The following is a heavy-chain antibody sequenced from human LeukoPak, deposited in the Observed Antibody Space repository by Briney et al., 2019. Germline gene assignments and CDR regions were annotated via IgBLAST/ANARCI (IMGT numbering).Heavy chain of an antibody. CDR2: INPNSGGT. D-gene: IGHD1-1*01. CDR3: ARDIDGTTDFDY. J-gene: IGHJ4*02. CDR1: GYTFTGYY. V-gene: IGHV1-2*02. Sequence: ASVKVSCKASGYTFTGYYMHWVRQAPGQGLEWMGWINPNSGGTNYAQKFQGRVTMTRGTSISTAYMELSRLRSDDTAVYYCARDIDGTTDFDYWGQGTLVTVSS.